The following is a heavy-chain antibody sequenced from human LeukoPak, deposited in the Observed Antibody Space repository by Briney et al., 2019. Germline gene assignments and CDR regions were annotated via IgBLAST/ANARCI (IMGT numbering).Heavy chain of an antibody. CDR1: GFTFSSYA. V-gene: IGHV3-23*01. Sequence: GASLRLSCAASGFTFSSYAMSWVRQAPGKGLEWVSAISGSGGSTYYADSVKGRFTISRDNPKNTLYLQMNSLRAEDTAVYYCAKRGVGAQEFDYWGQGTLVTVSS. CDR3: AKRGVGAQEFDY. D-gene: IGHD1-26*01. J-gene: IGHJ4*02. CDR2: ISGSGGST.